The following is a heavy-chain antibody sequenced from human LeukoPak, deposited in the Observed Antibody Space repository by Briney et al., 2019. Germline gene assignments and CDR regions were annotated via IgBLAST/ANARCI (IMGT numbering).Heavy chain of an antibody. V-gene: IGHV3-7*01. Sequence: LSGRSLRLSCAASGFTFSSYWMSWVRQAPGKGLEWVANIKQDGSEKYYVDSVKGRFTISRDKAKNSLYLQMNSLRAEDTAVYYCARNTYDILTGYFPNDAFDIWGQGTMVTVSS. CDR3: ARNTYDILTGYFPNDAFDI. CDR1: GFTFSSYW. D-gene: IGHD3-9*01. J-gene: IGHJ3*02. CDR2: IKQDGSEK.